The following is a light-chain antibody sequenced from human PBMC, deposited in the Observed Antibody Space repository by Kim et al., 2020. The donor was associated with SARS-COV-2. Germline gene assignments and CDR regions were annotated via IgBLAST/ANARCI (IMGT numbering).Light chain of an antibody. J-gene: IGKJ1*01. CDR1: ESIDTW. V-gene: IGKV1-5*03. CDR2: RTF. CDR3: QQYHSLGT. Sequence: DIQMTQSPSTLSASVGDSVTITCRASESIDTWLAWYQQKPGKAPTLLIYRTFALESGVPSRFRGSGFGTEFTLTITSLQPDDFATYFCQQYHSLGTFGQGTKVDIK.